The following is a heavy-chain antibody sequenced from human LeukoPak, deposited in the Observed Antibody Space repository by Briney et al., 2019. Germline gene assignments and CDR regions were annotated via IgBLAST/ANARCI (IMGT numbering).Heavy chain of an antibody. J-gene: IGHJ4*02. V-gene: IGHV3-23*01. CDR3: AKAIYETLEGDY. D-gene: IGHD5/OR15-5a*01. Sequence: GGSLRLSCAASGFTFSSYGMSWVRQAPGKGLEWVSAISGSGGSTYYADSVKGRFTISRDNSKNTLYLQMNSLRAEDTAVYYCAKAIYETLEGDYWGQGTLVTVSS. CDR1: GFTFSSYG. CDR2: ISGSGGST.